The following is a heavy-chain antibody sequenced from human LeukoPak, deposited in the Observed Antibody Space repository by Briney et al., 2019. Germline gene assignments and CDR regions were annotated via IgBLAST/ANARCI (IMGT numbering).Heavy chain of an antibody. CDR2: IRYDGSNK. CDR1: GFSFSYYG. J-gene: IGHJ4*02. Sequence: GGSLRLSCAASGFSFSYYGMHWVRQAPGKGLEWVAFIRYDGSNKYYADSVKGRFTISRDNSKNTLYLQMNSLRAEDTAVYYCAKDRDQSVLVGYWGQGTLVTVSS. D-gene: IGHD3-10*01. V-gene: IGHV3-30*02. CDR3: AKDRDQSVLVGY.